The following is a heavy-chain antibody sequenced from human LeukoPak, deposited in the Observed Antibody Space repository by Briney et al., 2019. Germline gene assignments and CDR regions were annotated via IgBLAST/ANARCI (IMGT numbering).Heavy chain of an antibody. J-gene: IGHJ6*03. CDR2: IYHTGTT. D-gene: IGHD3-3*01. Sequence: SETLSLTCSVSGISVNTTYFWGWIRQAPGKGLEWIGSIYHTGTTDYNPSLKSRVTVSIDTSKNQFSLNLRSVSAADTAVYYCTRDDFGIKTDWEDYYYMDVWGKGTTVTVSS. CDR1: GISVNTTYF. V-gene: IGHV4-38-2*02. CDR3: TRDDFGIKTDWEDYYYMDV.